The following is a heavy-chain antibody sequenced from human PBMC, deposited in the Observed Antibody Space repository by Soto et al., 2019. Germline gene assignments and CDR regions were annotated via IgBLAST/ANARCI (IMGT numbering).Heavy chain of an antibody. D-gene: IGHD3-10*01. CDR3: ARDWYFYGSGSPNHMDV. J-gene: IGHJ6*03. V-gene: IGHV1-18*01. CDR1: GYTFSNYG. CDR2: VSANNGTS. Sequence: QVQLVQSGDEMRKPGASVKVSCPASGYTFSNYGITWVRQAPGQGLEWLGWVSANNGTSKYAQSLQGRLTLTTDTSTSTAYMELRSRRSDDTAVYYCARDWYFYGSGSPNHMDVWGKGTTVSVSS.